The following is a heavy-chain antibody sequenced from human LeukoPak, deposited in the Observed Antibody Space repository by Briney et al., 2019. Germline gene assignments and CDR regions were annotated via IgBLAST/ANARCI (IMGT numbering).Heavy chain of an antibody. CDR3: AKGGGSFAFLDY. J-gene: IGHJ4*02. CDR1: GGSISTYY. V-gene: IGHV4-59*01. D-gene: IGHD2-15*01. CDR2: IHNSGST. Sequence: SETLSLTCTVSGGSISTYYRSWIRQPPGKGLEWVAYIHNSGSTNYNPSLKSRVTISVDTSKKHLSLKLSSVTAADTAVYYCAKGGGSFAFLDYWGQGTLVTVST.